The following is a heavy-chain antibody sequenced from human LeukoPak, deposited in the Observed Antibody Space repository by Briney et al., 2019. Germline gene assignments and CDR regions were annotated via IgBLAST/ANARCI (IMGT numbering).Heavy chain of an antibody. J-gene: IGHJ4*02. CDR1: GFTFSGSA. Sequence: QPGGSLTLSCAASGFTFSGSAMHWVRQASGKGLEWVGRIRSKANSYATAYAASVKGRFTISRDDSKNTAYLQMNSLKTEDTAVYYCTGYSGYDGSLHFDYWGQGTLVTVSS. CDR2: IRSKANSYAT. V-gene: IGHV3-73*01. D-gene: IGHD5-12*01. CDR3: TGYSGYDGSLHFDY.